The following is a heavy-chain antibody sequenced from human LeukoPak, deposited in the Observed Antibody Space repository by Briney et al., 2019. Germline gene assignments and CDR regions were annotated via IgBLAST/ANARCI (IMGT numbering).Heavy chain of an antibody. V-gene: IGHV4-34*01. J-gene: IGHJ4*02. D-gene: IGHD3-10*01. CDR1: GVSFSGYY. CDR2: INHSGST. CDR3: ARGPYYGSGSYTY. Sequence: SETLSLTCAVYGVSFSGYYWSWVRQPPGRGLEWVGEINHSGSTNYNPSLKSRVTISVDTSKNQFSLKLSSVTAADTAVYYCARGPYYGSGSYTYWGQGTLVTVSS.